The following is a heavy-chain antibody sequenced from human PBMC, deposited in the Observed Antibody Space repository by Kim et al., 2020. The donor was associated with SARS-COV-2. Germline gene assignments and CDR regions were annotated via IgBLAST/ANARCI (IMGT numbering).Heavy chain of an antibody. Sequence: SETLSLTCAVYGGSFSGYYWSWIRQPPGKGLEWIGEINHSGRTNYNPSLKSRVTISVDTSKNQFSLKLTSVTAADTAVYYCARRLSNTSGWGSHYCDLWGQGTPGTVSS. D-gene: IGHD3-10*01. J-gene: IGHJ4*02. CDR2: INHSGRT. CDR1: GGSFSGYY. V-gene: IGHV4-34*01. CDR3: ARRLSNTSGWGSHYCDL.